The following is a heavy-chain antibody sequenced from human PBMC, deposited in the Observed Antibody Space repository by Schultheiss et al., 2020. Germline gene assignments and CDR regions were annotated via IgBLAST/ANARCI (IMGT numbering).Heavy chain of an antibody. CDR2: IMHTGTT. CDR1: GGSFSGYY. Sequence: SETLSLTCAVYGGSFSGYYWSWIRQPPGKGLEWIGEIMHTGTTTQNPSLRSRMSISIDTSTKQFSLRLRSVTAADTAVYYCAREAPVVRWFDPWGQGTLVTVSS. D-gene: IGHD2-15*01. V-gene: IGHV4-34*12. CDR3: AREAPVVRWFDP. J-gene: IGHJ5*02.